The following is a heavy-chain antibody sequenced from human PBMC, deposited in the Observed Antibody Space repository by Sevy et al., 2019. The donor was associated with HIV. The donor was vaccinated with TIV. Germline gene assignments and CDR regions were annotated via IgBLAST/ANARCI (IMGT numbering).Heavy chain of an antibody. CDR1: GFTFSSYW. D-gene: IGHD5-18*01. CDR2: MKQDGSEK. Sequence: GGSLRLSCAASGFTFSSYWMSWVRQAPGKGLEWVATMKQDGSEKYYVDSVKGRFTISRDNAKHSLYLQMNSLRAEETAVYYWVRGGLGGFSYSLDCWGQGTLVTVSS. J-gene: IGHJ4*02. V-gene: IGHV3-7*01. CDR3: VRGGLGGFSYSLDC.